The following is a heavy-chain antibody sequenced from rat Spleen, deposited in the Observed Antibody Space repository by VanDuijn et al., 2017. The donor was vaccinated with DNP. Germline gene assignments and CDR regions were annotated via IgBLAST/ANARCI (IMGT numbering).Heavy chain of an antibody. CDR2: ISNSGGGS. CDR1: GFSFSDYN. D-gene: IGHD1-11*01. Sequence: EVQLVESGGGLVQPGRSMKLSCAASGFSFSDYNMVWVRQAPTKGLEWVASISNSGGGSYHRDSVKGRFTISRDNAKSSLSLQMDSLRSEDTATYYCAKHDGTEGIDFDYWGQGVMVTVSS. CDR3: AKHDGTEGIDFDY. V-gene: IGHV5-25*01. J-gene: IGHJ2*01.